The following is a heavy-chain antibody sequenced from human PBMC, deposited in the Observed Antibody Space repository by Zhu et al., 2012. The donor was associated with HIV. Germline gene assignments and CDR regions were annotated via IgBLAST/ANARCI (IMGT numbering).Heavy chain of an antibody. V-gene: IGHV4-38-2*01. Sequence: QVQLQETGPGLVKPSETLSLTCAVSGYSISSGYYWGWIRQPPGKGLEWIGSIYRSGNDYYNPSLNSRVTITVDTSKNQFSVKLTSVTAADTAVYFCVRVGYSYGANFDYWGQGTLVTVSS. CDR1: GYSISSGYY. D-gene: IGHD5-18*01. CDR3: VRVGYSYGANFDY. CDR2: IYRSGND. J-gene: IGHJ4*02.